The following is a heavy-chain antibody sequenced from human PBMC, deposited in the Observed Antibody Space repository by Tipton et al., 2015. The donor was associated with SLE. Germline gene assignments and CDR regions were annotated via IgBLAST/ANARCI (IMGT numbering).Heavy chain of an antibody. D-gene: IGHD5-12*01. CDR1: DGSIRSTNYY. V-gene: IGHV4-39*07. Sequence: PGLVKPSETLSLTCTVSDGSIRSTNYYWGWIRQPPGKGLEWIGSIFYTGSTYYNPSLKSRVSFSIDTSKHQFSLKLNSVTAADTAVYYCARRHYSGPFDSWGPGTLVTVSS. J-gene: IGHJ4*02. CDR3: ARRHYSGPFDS. CDR2: IFYTGST.